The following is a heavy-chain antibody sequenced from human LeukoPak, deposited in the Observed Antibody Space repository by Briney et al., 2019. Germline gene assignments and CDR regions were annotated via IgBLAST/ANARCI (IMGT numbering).Heavy chain of an antibody. V-gene: IGHV4-61*02. J-gene: IGHJ4*02. CDR1: GGSISSGSYY. Sequence: SETLSLTCTVSGGSISSGSYYWSWIRQRAGKGLEWIGRIYTSGSTNYNPSLKTRVTISVDTSKNQFSLKLSSVTAADTAVYYCAREVVRGVVDYWGQGTLVTVSS. D-gene: IGHD3-10*01. CDR2: IYTSGST. CDR3: AREVVRGVVDY.